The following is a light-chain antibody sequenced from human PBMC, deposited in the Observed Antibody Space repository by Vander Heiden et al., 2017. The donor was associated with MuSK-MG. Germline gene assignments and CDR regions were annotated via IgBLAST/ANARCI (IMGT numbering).Light chain of an antibody. J-gene: IGKJ3*01. Sequence: DIQMTQSPASLSASVGDRVTITCQASQDISNSLNWYQQKPGKAPKLLIYDASNLQTGAQSRFSGSGSGTNFTFTITGLQPEDFATYYCRQEDNLPMAFGHGTKVDIK. CDR3: RQEDNLPMA. CDR1: QDISNS. CDR2: DAS. V-gene: IGKV1-33*01.